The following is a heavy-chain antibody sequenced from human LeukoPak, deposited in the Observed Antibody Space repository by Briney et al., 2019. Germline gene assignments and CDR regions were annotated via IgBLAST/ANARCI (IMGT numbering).Heavy chain of an antibody. CDR3: ARETTIPPYYFDH. V-gene: IGHV1-8*01. D-gene: IGHD3-9*01. J-gene: IGHJ4*02. CDR2: MNPNSGNT. CDR1: GYTFTTYG. Sequence: ASVKVSCKASGYTFTTYGISCVRQATGQGIERMGWMNPNSGNTGYAQKFQGRVTMTRDTSISTAYMELSSLRSEDTAVYFCARETTIPPYYFDHWGLGTPVIVSS.